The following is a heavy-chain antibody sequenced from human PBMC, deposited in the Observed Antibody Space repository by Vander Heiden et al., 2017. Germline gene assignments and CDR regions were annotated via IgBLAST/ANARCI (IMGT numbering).Heavy chain of an antibody. CDR1: GYTFTGYY. V-gene: IGHV1-2*06. J-gene: IGHJ4*02. Sequence: QVQLVQSGAEVKKPGASVKVSCKASGYTFTGYYMHWVRQAPGQGLEWMGRINPNRGGTNYAQKCQGRVTMTRDTSISTAYMELSRLRSGDTAVYYCARGGSGGSCSHYWCQGTLVTVSS. D-gene: IGHD2-15*01. CDR3: ARGGSGGSCSHY. CDR2: INPNRGGT.